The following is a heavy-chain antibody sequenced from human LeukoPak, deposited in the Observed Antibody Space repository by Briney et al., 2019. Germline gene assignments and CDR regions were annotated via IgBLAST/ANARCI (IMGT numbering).Heavy chain of an antibody. CDR2: IYSGGST. D-gene: IGHD5-12*01. Sequence: GGSLRLSRAGSGFPFSKAWMSWVRQAPGEGLEWVSVIYSGGSTYYADSVKGRFTISRDNSKNTLYLQMNSLRAEDTAVYYCASGRLRYYFDYWGQGTLVTVSS. CDR3: ASGRLRYYFDY. J-gene: IGHJ4*02. V-gene: IGHV3-53*01. CDR1: GFPFSKAW.